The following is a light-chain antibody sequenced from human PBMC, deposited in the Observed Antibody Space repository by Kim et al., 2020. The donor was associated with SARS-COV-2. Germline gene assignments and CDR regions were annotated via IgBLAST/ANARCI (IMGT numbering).Light chain of an antibody. CDR3: QQYDNWPPLT. V-gene: IGKV3D-15*01. CDR2: GAS. CDR1: QSVSSK. J-gene: IGKJ4*01. Sequence: EIVLTQSPATLSVSPGERVTLSCRASQSVSSKLAWYQQKPGQAPRLLMYGASNRATGIPARFSGSGSGTDFTLTISSLQSEDFAVYYCQQYDNWPPLTFGGGTKVDIK.